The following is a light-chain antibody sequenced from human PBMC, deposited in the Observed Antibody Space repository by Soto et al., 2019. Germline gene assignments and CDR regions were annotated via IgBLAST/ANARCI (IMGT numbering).Light chain of an antibody. V-gene: IGKV3-20*01. CDR1: QSVSSRN. CDR2: GAS. CDR3: LRYGDSPPAYP. J-gene: IGKJ2*01. Sequence: EIVLTQSPGTVSLSPGERATLSCRASQSVSSRNLAWYRQKPGQAPSLLIFGASNRATGIPDRFSGSGSGTDSTLTISRLELEDCAVYYCLRYGDSPPAYPCGQGTKLEIK.